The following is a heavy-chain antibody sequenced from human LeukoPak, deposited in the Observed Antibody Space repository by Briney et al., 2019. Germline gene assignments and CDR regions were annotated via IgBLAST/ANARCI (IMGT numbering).Heavy chain of an antibody. D-gene: IGHD3-3*01. V-gene: IGHV1-2*02. CDR3: SRDFGEPTGYYRDV. J-gene: IGHJ6*03. CDR2: INPNSGDT. CDR1: GYTFTGYY. Sequence: VASVKVSCKASGYTFTGYYMHWVRQAPGQGLEWMGWINPNSGDTNYAQKFQGRVTMTRDTSISTAYMELSSLRSDDTAVYYCSRDFGEPTGYYRDVWGKGTTVTVSS.